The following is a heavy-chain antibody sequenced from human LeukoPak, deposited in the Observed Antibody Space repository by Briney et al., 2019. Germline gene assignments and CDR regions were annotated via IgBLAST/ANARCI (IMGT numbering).Heavy chain of an antibody. D-gene: IGHD3-22*01. J-gene: IGHJ4*02. CDR2: IYYSGST. CDR1: GGSISSYY. CDR3: ARFAYYDSSGPDY. Sequence: PSETLSLTCTVSGGSISSYYWSWIRQPQGKGLEWIGYIYYSGSTNYNPSLKSRVTISVDTSKNQFSLKLSSVTAADTAVYYCARFAYYDSSGPDYWGQGTLVTVSS. V-gene: IGHV4-59*08.